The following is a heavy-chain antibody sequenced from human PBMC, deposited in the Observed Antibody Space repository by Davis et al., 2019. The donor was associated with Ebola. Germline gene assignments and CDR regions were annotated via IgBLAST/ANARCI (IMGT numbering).Heavy chain of an antibody. D-gene: IGHD6-6*01. Sequence: GESLKISCAASGFTFSDYYMSWIRQAPGKGLEWVSYISSSGSTIYYADSVKGRFTISRDNAKNSLYLQMNSLKASDTAMYYCARRASSSRLDYWGQGTLVTVSS. V-gene: IGHV3-11*01. CDR3: ARRASSSRLDY. CDR2: ISSSGSTI. CDR1: GFTFSDYY. J-gene: IGHJ4*02.